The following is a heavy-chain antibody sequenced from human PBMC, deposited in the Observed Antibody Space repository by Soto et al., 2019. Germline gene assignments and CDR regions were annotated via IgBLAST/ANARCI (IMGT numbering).Heavy chain of an antibody. Sequence: QVQLEQSGDEVKKPGASVKVSCKASGYIFVNYGIAWVRQAPGQGLEWLGWISPYTGNTSYATKVQGRLTLTTDTXXSTAFMDRGSLTSADTAVYYCAMVDLYVTPTPQDVWGQGTTVTVSS. J-gene: IGHJ6*02. D-gene: IGHD3-16*01. CDR3: AMVDLYVTPTPQDV. V-gene: IGHV1-18*01. CDR2: ISPYTGNT. CDR1: GYIFVNYG.